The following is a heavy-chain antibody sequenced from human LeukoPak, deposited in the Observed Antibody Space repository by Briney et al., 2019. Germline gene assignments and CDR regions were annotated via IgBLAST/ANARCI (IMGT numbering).Heavy chain of an antibody. D-gene: IGHD3-10*01. CDR3: ASDVSGYYYGSGRYDAFDI. J-gene: IGHJ3*02. CDR2: INPTVGST. Sequence: ASVKVSCKASGYTFTNYCMHWVRQAPGQGLEWMAIINPTVGSTTFAQKFQGRVIMTRDTSTSTVYMELSSLRSEDTAVYYCASDVSGYYYGSGRYDAFDIWGQGTLVTVSS. CDR1: GYTFTNYC. V-gene: IGHV1-46*01.